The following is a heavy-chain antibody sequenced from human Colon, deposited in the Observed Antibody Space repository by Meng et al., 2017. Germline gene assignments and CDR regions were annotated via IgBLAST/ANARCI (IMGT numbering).Heavy chain of an antibody. CDR2: IVPNSGDT. V-gene: IGHV1-2*02. J-gene: IGHJ4*02. CDR1: GYCFIDCY. CDR3: ARSTPSLDY. D-gene: IGHD2-15*01. Sequence: QGQLVQVGTEVKRRGALVHVYCKASGYCFIDCYIRWVRQAPGQGLEWMGWIVPNSGDTNYAQKFQGRVTMTRDTSISTTYMELIRLTSDDTAVYYCARSTPSLDYWGQGTLVTVSS.